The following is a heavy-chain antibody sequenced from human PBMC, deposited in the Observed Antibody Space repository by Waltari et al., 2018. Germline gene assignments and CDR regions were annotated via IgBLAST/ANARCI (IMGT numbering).Heavy chain of an antibody. Sequence: EVQLLESGAGLVQRGGSLRLSCAVSGFIFSRFAMRWVRHTPGKGLEWVAGTSASSGSTYYADSVQGRFTISRDNSKKRVFLQMNSLRAEDTATYYCTKMRRNLPRDIIDNWGQGTQVIIAS. CDR2: TSASSGST. J-gene: IGHJ4*02. CDR1: GFIFSRFA. CDR3: TKMRRNLPRDIIDN. V-gene: IGHV3-23*01.